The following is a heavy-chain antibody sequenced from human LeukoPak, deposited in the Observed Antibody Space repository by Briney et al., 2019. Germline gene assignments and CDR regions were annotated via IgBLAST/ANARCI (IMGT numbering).Heavy chain of an antibody. V-gene: IGHV3-48*01. CDR2: ISSSSSSI. Sequence: PGGSLRLSCAASGFTLSSYGMNWVRQAPGKGLEWVSYISSSSSSIYYADSVKGRFTISRDNAKNSLYLQMNSLRAEDTVVYYCARDPDYWGQGTLVIVSS. CDR1: GFTLSSYG. CDR3: ARDPDY. J-gene: IGHJ4*02.